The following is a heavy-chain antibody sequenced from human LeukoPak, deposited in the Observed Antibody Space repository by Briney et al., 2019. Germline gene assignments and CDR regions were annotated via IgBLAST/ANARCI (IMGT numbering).Heavy chain of an antibody. Sequence: PSETLSLTCAVHGGSFSGYYWSWIRQPPGKGLEWIGEINHSGSTNYNPSLKSRVTISVDTSKNQFSLKLSSVTAADTAVYYCARGLIYSYFDYWGQGTLVTVSS. CDR3: ARGLIYSYFDY. CDR2: INHSGST. J-gene: IGHJ4*02. D-gene: IGHD2-15*01. V-gene: IGHV4-34*01. CDR1: GGSFSGYY.